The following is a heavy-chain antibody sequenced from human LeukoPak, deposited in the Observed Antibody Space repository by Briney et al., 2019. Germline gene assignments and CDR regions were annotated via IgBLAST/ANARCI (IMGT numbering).Heavy chain of an antibody. D-gene: IGHD2-21*02. Sequence: GASVKVSCKASGYTFTGYYMHWVRQAPGQGLEWMGGIIPIFGTANYAQKFQGRVTITADESTSTAYMELSSLRSEDTAVYYCARNHRAYCGGDCYSFDYWGQGTLVTVSS. CDR1: GYTFTGYY. CDR2: IIPIFGTA. J-gene: IGHJ4*02. CDR3: ARNHRAYCGGDCYSFDY. V-gene: IGHV1-69*13.